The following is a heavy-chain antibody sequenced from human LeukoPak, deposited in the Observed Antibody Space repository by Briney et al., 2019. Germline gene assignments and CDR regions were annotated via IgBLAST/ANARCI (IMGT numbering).Heavy chain of an antibody. V-gene: IGHV4-38-2*02. Sequence: PSGTLSLSCTVSGYSISSGSYWGWIRQPPGRGLEWFGSIYHSGSTYYNPSLKSRVTISVDTSKNQFSLKLSSVTAADTAGYYCASKSHPEPYFELWGQGTLVTVSS. J-gene: IGHJ4*02. CDR3: ASKSHPEPYFEL. CDR1: GYSISSGSY. CDR2: IYHSGST.